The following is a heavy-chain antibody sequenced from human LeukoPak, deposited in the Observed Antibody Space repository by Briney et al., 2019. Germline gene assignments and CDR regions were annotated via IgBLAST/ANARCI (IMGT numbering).Heavy chain of an antibody. V-gene: IGHV1-3*03. J-gene: IGHJ4*02. CDR1: GYTFTDYA. CDR2: ITTGRGET. D-gene: IGHD6-19*01. CDR3: ARGGKQWRGGNYFDS. Sequence: RWASVKVSCKASGYTFTDYALHWVRQAPGQSLEWMGWITTGRGETRYSQEFQRRITFTRDTSASTVYMDLSDLRSEDTAVYYCARGGKQWRGGNYFDSWGQGTLVAVSS.